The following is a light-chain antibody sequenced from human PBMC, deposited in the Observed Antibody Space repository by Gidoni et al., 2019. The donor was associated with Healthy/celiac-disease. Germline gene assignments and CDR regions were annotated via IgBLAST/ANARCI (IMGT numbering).Light chain of an antibody. CDR2: DAS. CDR1: QDISNY. V-gene: IGKV1-33*01. J-gene: IGKJ5*01. Sequence: DIQMTQSPSSLSAYVGDRVTITCHASQDISNYLTWYQQKPGKAPKRLIYDASILETGVPSRFSGSGSGTDFTFTISSLQPEDIATYYCQQYDNLPITFGQGTRLEIK. CDR3: QQYDNLPIT.